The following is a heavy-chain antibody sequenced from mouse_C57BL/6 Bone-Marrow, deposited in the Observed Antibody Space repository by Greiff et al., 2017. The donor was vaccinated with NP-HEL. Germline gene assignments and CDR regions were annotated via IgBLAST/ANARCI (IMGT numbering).Heavy chain of an antibody. J-gene: IGHJ2*01. D-gene: IGHD3-2*02. V-gene: IGHV1-81*01. Sequence: VQLQQSGAELARPGASVKLSCKASGYTFTSYGISWVKQRPGQGLEWIGEIYPRSGDTYYNGKFKGKATLTADKSSSTAYMELRSLTSEDSAVYFCARTAQATFDYWGQGTTLTVSS. CDR2: IYPRSGDT. CDR3: ARTAQATFDY. CDR1: GYTFTSYG.